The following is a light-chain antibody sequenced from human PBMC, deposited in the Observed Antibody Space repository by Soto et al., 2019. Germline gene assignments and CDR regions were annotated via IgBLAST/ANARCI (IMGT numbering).Light chain of an antibody. CDR2: AAS. J-gene: IGKJ1*01. V-gene: IGKV1-39*01. CDR3: QQSYSTPRT. CDR1: QSISSY. Sequence: DIQMTQSPSSLSAYVGDRVTITCRASQSISSYLNWYQQKPVKAPKLLIYAASSLQSGVSSRFSGSGSGTDFTLTISSLQPEDFATYYCQQSYSTPRTFGQGTKVDIK.